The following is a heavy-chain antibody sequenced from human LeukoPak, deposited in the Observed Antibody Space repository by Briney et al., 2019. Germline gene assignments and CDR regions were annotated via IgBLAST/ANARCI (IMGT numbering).Heavy chain of an antibody. Sequence: SETLSLTCTVSGGSMSYFYWSWIRQPPGQGLEWIGYIYYSGSTSYNPSLKSRVSISVDTSKNQFSLKLSSVTAADTAVYYCARVYSSSTSCSLRGYHFYYMDVWGKGTTVTVSS. J-gene: IGHJ6*03. CDR2: IYYSGST. CDR3: ARVYSSSTSCSLRGYHFYYMDV. D-gene: IGHD2-2*01. V-gene: IGHV4-59*01. CDR1: GGSMSYFY.